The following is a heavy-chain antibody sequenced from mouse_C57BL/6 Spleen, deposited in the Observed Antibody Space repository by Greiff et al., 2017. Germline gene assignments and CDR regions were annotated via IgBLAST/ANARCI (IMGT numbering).Heavy chain of an antibody. CDR3: ARIHYYGSSHWYCDV. V-gene: IGHV8-8*01. Sequence: QVQLKESGPGILQPSQTLSLTCSFSGFSLSTFGMGVGWIRQPSGKGLEWLAHIWWDDDKYYNPALKSRLTIPKDTSKNQVCLKIANVDTADTATYYCARIHYYGSSHWYCDVWGTGTTGTVSS. CDR2: IWWDDDK. CDR1: GFSLSTFGMG. J-gene: IGHJ1*03. D-gene: IGHD1-1*01.